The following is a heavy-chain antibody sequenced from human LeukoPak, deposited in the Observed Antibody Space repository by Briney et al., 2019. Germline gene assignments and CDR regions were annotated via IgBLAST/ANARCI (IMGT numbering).Heavy chain of an antibody. CDR1: GGSFSGYY. J-gene: IGHJ4*02. CDR2: INHSGST. V-gene: IGHV4-34*01. D-gene: IGHD3-10*01. CDR3: ARGVRYYYGSGSSINDY. Sequence: PSETLSLTCAVYGGSFSGYYWSWIRQPPGKGLEWIGEINHSGSTSYNPSLKSRVTISVDTSKNQFSLKLSSVTAADTAVYYCARGVRYYYGSGSSINDYWGQGTLVTVSS.